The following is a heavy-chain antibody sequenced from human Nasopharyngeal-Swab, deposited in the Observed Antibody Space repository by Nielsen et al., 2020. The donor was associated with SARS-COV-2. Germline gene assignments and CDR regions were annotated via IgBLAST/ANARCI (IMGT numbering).Heavy chain of an antibody. D-gene: IGHD3-10*01. J-gene: IGHJ4*02. CDR1: GGSFSGYY. CDR3: ARVHLYYYGSGSYDY. CDR2: INHSGST. V-gene: IGHV4-34*01. Sequence: SETLSLTCAVYGGSFSGYYWSWIRQPPGKGLEWIGEINHSGSTNYNPSLKSRVTISVDMSKNQFSLKLSSVTAADTAVYYCARVHLYYYGSGSYDYWGQGTLVTVSS.